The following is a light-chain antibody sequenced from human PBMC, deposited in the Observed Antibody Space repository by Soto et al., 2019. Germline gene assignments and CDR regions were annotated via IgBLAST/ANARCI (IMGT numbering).Light chain of an antibody. Sequence: QSVLTQPHSASETPGQRVTISCSGSFSNIGSNYVCWYQQVPGAAPKILISRNDQRPSGVPDRFSGSKSGTSASLAISGLQSDDEADYYCAAWDDSLTAVVFGGGTKLTVL. CDR3: AAWDDSLTAVV. CDR1: FSNIGSNY. J-gene: IGLJ2*01. V-gene: IGLV1-47*01. CDR2: RND.